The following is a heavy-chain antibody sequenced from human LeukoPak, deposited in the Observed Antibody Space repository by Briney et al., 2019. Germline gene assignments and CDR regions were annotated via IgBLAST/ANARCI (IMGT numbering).Heavy chain of an antibody. D-gene: IGHD3-22*01. CDR1: GFSFSNYA. Sequence: GGSLRLSCAASGFSFSNYAMHWVRQAPGKGLEWVAVISYDGSNKYYADSVKGRFTISRDNSKNTLYLQMNSLRAEDTAVYYCARDLYDSSESAFDIWGQGTMVTVSS. V-gene: IGHV3-30-3*01. CDR3: ARDLYDSSESAFDI. J-gene: IGHJ3*02. CDR2: ISYDGSNK.